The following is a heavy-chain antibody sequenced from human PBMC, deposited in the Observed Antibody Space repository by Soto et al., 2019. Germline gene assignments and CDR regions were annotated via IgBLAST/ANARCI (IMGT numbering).Heavy chain of an antibody. J-gene: IGHJ1*01. CDR3: AKDRYGDHV. CDR2: ISASGGGT. CDR1: GFSFSRFA. Sequence: EVQLLESGGGLVQPGGSLRLSCAASGFSFSRFAMNWVRQAPGKGLEWVSGISASGGGTFYTDSVEGRFTISRDNSNNTLFLQMNSLRPEDTAMYYCAKDRYGDHVGAQGTLVSVSS. D-gene: IGHD5-18*01. V-gene: IGHV3-23*01.